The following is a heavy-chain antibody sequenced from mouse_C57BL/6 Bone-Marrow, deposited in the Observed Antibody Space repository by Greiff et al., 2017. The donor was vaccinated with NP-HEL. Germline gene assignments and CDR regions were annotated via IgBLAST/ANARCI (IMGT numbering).Heavy chain of an antibody. CDR3: ASYDGYYWYFDV. CDR1: GYTFTDYY. V-gene: IGHV1-19*01. CDR2: INPYNGGT. Sequence: EVQLQQSGPVLVKPGASVKMSCKASGYTFTDYYMNWVKQSHGKSLEWIGVINPYNGGTSYNQKFKGKATLTVDKSSSTAYMELNSLTSEDSAVYYCASYDGYYWYFDVWGTGTTVTVSS. D-gene: IGHD2-3*01. J-gene: IGHJ1*03.